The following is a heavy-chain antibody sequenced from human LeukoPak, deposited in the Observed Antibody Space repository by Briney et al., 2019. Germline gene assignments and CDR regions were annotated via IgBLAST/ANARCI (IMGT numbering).Heavy chain of an antibody. CDR3: ARAGDSSGYCDS. V-gene: IGHV4-34*01. D-gene: IGHD3-22*01. J-gene: IGHJ4*02. CDR1: GGSFSGYY. CDR2: INHSGST. Sequence: SETLSLTCAVYGGSFSGYYWSWIRQPPGKGLEWIGEINHSGSTNYSPSLKSRVTISVDTSKNQFSLKLSSVTAAETAVYYCARAGDSSGYCDSWGQGTLVTVSS.